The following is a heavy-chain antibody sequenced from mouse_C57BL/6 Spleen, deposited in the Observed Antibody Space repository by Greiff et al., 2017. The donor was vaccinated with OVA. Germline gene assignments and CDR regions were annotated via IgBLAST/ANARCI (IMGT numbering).Heavy chain of an antibody. CDR2: ISYDGSN. CDR1: GYSITSGYY. CDR3: ARGAGPNWYFDV. D-gene: IGHD3-3*01. Sequence: EVKVEESGPGLVKPSQSLSLTCSVTGYSITSGYYWNWIRQFPGNKLEWMGYISYDGSNNYNPSLKNRISITRDTSKNQFFLKLNSVTTEDTATYYCARGAGPNWYFDVWGTGTTVTVSS. V-gene: IGHV3-6*01. J-gene: IGHJ1*03.